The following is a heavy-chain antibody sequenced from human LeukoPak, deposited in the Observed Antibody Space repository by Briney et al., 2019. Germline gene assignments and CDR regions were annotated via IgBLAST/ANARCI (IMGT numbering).Heavy chain of an antibody. V-gene: IGHV1-46*01. Sequence: ASVKVSCKASGYTFTSYYMHWVQQAPGQWLEWMGIINHSGGSTSYAQKFQGRVTMTRDTSTSTVYMEMSSLRSEDTAVFFRPRTAYEIAAALIDYWGQGTLVTVSS. CDR2: INHSGGST. CDR1: GYTFTSYY. CDR3: PRTAYEIAAALIDY. J-gene: IGHJ4*02. D-gene: IGHD6-13*01.